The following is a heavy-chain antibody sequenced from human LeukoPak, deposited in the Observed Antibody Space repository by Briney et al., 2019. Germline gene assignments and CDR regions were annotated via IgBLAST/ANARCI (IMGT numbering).Heavy chain of an antibody. CDR3: AIIAVAGTVDY. CDR1: GFTFSSYW. CDR2: IKQDGSEI. J-gene: IGHJ4*02. D-gene: IGHD6-19*01. Sequence: PGGSLRLSCVASGFTFSSYWMSWVRQAPGKGLEWVANIKQDGSEIHYVDSVKGRFTISRDNAKNSVYLQMNSLRAEDTAVYYCAIIAVAGTVDYWGQGTLVTVSS. V-gene: IGHV3-7*01.